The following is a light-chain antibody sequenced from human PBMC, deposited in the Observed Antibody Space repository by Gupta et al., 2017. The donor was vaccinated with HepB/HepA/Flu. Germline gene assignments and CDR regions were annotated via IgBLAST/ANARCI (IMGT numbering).Light chain of an antibody. CDR2: NDD. CDR1: SSNVGRDN. J-gene: IGLJ1*01. Sequence: VLTHPPSSLGTPVQRAGLYCSGSSSNVGRDNVYWYRQLPGTAPKLLIYNDDRRPSGVPDRFSGSKSGTSASLAISGLRSEDEADYYCAAWDNSLSAYVFGTGTWVTVL. V-gene: IGLV1-47*02. CDR3: AAWDNSLSAYV.